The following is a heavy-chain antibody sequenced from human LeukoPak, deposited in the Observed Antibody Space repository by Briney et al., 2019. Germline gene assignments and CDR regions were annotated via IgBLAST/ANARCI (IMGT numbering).Heavy chain of an antibody. Sequence: GESLKISCKGSGYSFTSYWIGWVRQMPGKGLEWMGIIYPCDSDTRYSPSFQGQVIISADRSISTDYLQWSSLKDSETAMYYWARGRDGYNFELDYWGQGTLVTVSS. V-gene: IGHV5-51*01. CDR2: IYPCDSDT. CDR1: GYSFTSYW. J-gene: IGHJ4*02. CDR3: ARGRDGYNFELDY. D-gene: IGHD5-24*01.